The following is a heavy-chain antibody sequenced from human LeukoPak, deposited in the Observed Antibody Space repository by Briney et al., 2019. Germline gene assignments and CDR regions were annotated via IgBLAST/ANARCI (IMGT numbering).Heavy chain of an antibody. V-gene: IGHV1-2*02. CDR3: ARGLATYDSSGYTAFDI. CDR2: INPNSGGT. J-gene: IGHJ3*02. D-gene: IGHD3-22*01. CDR1: GYTFTGYY. Sequence: ASVKVSCKASGYTFTGYYMHWVRQAPGQGLEWMGWINPNSGGTNYAQKFQGRVTMTRDTSIGTAYMELSRLRSDDTAVYYCARGLATYDSSGYTAFDIWGEGTMVTVSS.